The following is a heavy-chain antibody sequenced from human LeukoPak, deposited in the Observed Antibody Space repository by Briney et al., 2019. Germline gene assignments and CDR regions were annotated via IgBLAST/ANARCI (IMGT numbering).Heavy chain of an antibody. Sequence: GGSLRLSCAASGFTFSSYSMNWVRQAPGKGLEWVSSSSSSSSYIYYADSVKGRFTISRDNAKNPLYLQMNSLRAEDTAVYYCAKDHDYGDYVYYYWGQGTLVTVSS. J-gene: IGHJ4*02. CDR2: SSSSSSYI. D-gene: IGHD4-17*01. V-gene: IGHV3-21*04. CDR1: GFTFSSYS. CDR3: AKDHDYGDYVYYY.